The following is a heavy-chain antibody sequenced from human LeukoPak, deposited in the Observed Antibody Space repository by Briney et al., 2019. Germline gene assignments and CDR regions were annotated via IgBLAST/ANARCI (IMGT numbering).Heavy chain of an antibody. D-gene: IGHD1-26*01. CDR3: ARGQSRWELLNPPDY. J-gene: IGHJ4*02. V-gene: IGHV3-64*01. CDR1: GFTFSSYA. Sequence: GGSLRLSCAASGFTFSSYAMHWVRQAPGKGLEYVSAISSNGGSTYYANSVKGRFTISRDNSENTLYLQMGSLRAEDMAVYYCARGQSRWELLNPPDYWGQGTLVTVSS. CDR2: ISSNGGST.